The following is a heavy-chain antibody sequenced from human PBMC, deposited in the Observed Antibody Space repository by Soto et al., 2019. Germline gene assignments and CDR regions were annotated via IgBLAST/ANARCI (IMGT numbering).Heavy chain of an antibody. V-gene: IGHV1-69*08. Sequence: QVQLVQSGAEVKKPGSSVRVSCKASVTIFSSYTISWVRQAPGQGLEWMGRIIPILGETNSAQKFQGRVTLTADKSTNTAYMELNSLRLEDTALYYCARGLGGRMDDWGQWTTVTVSS. CDR3: ARGLGGRMDD. CDR2: IIPILGET. D-gene: IGHD3-16*01. CDR1: VTIFSSYT. J-gene: IGHJ6*02.